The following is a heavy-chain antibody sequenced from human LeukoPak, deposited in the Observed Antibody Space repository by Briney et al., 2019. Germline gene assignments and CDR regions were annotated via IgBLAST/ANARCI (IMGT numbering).Heavy chain of an antibody. CDR1: GFSFSNHG. J-gene: IGHJ3*02. V-gene: IGHV3-30*03. CDR3: VRDRYEGKGPGSNAFDI. CDR2: ISHEGSLK. D-gene: IGHD3-10*01. Sequence: PGGSLRLSCAASGFSFSNHGMHWVRQAPGKGLEWVAVISHEGSLKFYADSLKGRFTISRDNAKNTLYLQMNSLRAEDTAVYYCVRDRYEGKGPGSNAFDIWGQGTTVTVSS.